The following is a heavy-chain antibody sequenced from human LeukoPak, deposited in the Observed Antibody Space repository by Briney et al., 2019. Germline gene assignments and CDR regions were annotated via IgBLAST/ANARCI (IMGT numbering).Heavy chain of an antibody. D-gene: IGHD2-2*01. V-gene: IGHV4-4*07. CDR2: MYTSGST. CDR3: ARGVPAAKDYFDY. Sequence: PSETLSLTCTVSGDSISTYFWNWIRQPAGKGLEWIGRMYTSGSTNYNPSLKSRVAMSVGTSKNQFSLKLSSVTAADTAVYYCARGVPAAKDYFDYWGQGTLVTVSS. CDR1: GDSISTYF. J-gene: IGHJ4*02.